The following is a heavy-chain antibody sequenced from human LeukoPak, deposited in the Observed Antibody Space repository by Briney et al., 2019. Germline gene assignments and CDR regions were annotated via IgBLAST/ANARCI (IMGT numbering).Heavy chain of an antibody. D-gene: IGHD1-14*01. V-gene: IGHV1-69*13. CDR3: ARGPPLTYDHTPEGYYHYYMDV. J-gene: IGHJ6*03. Sequence: SVKVSSTTSRGTFSSFAIAWRRQAPGQGREWMGGIIPIFATTNSAQRFPGRVSITADEFTSTVYVELTSLRSDDTGVYYGARGPPLTYDHTPEGYYHYYMDVWGKGTTISISS. CDR2: IIPIFATT. CDR1: RGTFSSFA.